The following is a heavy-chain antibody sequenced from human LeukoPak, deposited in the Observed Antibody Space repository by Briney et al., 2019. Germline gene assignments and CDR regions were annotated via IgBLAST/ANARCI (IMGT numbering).Heavy chain of an antibody. V-gene: IGHV1-2*02. Sequence: ASVKVSCKASGYTFTDYYIHWVRQAPGQGLEWMGWINTNTGGTYSAQNFQGRVTMTRDTPISTAYMELSRLTSDDTAVYYCARDSRDTRFDYWGQGTLVTVSS. CDR1: GYTFTDYY. CDR2: INTNTGGT. D-gene: IGHD3-3*01. J-gene: IGHJ4*02. CDR3: ARDSRDTRFDY.